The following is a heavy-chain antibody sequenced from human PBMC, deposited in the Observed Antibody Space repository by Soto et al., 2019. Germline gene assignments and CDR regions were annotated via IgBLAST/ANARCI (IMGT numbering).Heavy chain of an antibody. Sequence: GASVKVSCKASGYTFTSYAMHWVRQAPGQRLEWMGWINAGNGNTKYSQKFQGRVTITVDDATRTVYMEVRDLTSEDTAIYYCARGPFRPSAMDVWGQGTTVTVSS. CDR2: INAGNGNT. CDR3: ARGPFRPSAMDV. D-gene: IGHD3-10*01. V-gene: IGHV1-3*01. J-gene: IGHJ6*02. CDR1: GYTFTSYA.